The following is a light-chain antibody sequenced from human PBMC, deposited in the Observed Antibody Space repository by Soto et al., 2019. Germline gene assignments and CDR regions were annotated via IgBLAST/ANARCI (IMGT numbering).Light chain of an antibody. CDR1: ENIITN. Sequence: IQMTQSPSSLSASLGDRVTITCRASENIITNLNWYQQKPGKAPKLLIYATSTLQGGVPPRFSGSVCATHFTLTISNLQPEDFATYSCQQSYSTPVTFGGGTKVDIK. V-gene: IGKV1-39*01. CDR3: QQSYSTPVT. CDR2: ATS. J-gene: IGKJ4*01.